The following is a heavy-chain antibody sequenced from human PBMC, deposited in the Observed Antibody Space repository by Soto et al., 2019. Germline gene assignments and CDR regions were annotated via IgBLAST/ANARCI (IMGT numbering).Heavy chain of an antibody. D-gene: IGHD1-26*01. J-gene: IGHJ6*02. CDR3: ARALLVGATYYYGMDV. V-gene: IGHV1-69*13. CDR1: GGTFSSYA. Sequence: SVKVSCKASGGTFSSYAISWVRQAPGQGLEWMGGVIPIFGTANYAQKFQGRVTITADESTSTAYMELSSLRSEDTAVYYCARALLVGATYYYGMDVWGQGTTVTVSS. CDR2: VIPIFGTA.